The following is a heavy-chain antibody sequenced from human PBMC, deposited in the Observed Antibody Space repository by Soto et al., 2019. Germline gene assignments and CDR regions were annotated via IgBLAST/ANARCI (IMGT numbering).Heavy chain of an antibody. Sequence: GGSLRLSCAASGFTFSNYVMHWVRQAPGKGLEWVADISYDGSNKYYADFVKGRFTISRDNSKNTLYLQMNSLRDEDTAVYYCARDGGGMAAIILQVEHWAQGVLVIVSS. V-gene: IGHV3-30-3*01. D-gene: IGHD5-12*01. CDR1: GFTFSNYV. CDR3: ARDGGGMAAIILQVEH. J-gene: IGHJ1*01. CDR2: ISYDGSNK.